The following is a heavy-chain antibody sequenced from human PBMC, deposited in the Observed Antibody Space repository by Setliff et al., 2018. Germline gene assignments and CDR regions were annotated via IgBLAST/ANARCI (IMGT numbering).Heavy chain of an antibody. V-gene: IGHV3-11*01. D-gene: IGHD3-22*01. CDR3: ANGGRDFYDSSGYYSD. J-gene: IGHJ4*02. CDR2: ISGASSTI. CDR1: GDSISNTGYY. Sequence: PSETLSLTCIVAGDSISNTGYYWGWIRQPPGKGLEWLSKISGASSTIYYADSVKGRFTISRDNAQNSLYLQMNNLRAEDTALYYCANGGRDFYDSSGYYSDWGQGTLVTVSS.